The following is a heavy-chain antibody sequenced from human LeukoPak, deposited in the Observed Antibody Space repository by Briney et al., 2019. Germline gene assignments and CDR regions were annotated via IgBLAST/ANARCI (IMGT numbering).Heavy chain of an antibody. CDR2: IYYSGST. V-gene: IGHV4-59*08. CDR1: GGSISSYY. Sequence: SSETLSLTCTVSGGSISSYYWSWIRQPPGKGLEWIGYIYYSGSTNYNPSLKRRVTISVDTSKSQFSLKLSSVTAADTAVYYCARPYTSGWWNAFDIWGQGTMVTVSS. J-gene: IGHJ3*02. D-gene: IGHD6-19*01. CDR3: ARPYTSGWWNAFDI.